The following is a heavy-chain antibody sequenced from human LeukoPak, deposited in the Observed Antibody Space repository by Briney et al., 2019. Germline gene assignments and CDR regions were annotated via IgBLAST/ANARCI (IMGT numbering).Heavy chain of an antibody. D-gene: IGHD6-6*01. Sequence: ASVKVSCKASGYTFTGYYMHWVRQAPGQGLEWMGWINPNSGGTNYAQKFQGRVTMTRDTSISTAYMELSRLRSDDTAVYYCARTPTLSSSSPFDYWGQGTLVTVSS. CDR3: ARTPTLSSSSPFDY. CDR2: INPNSGGT. J-gene: IGHJ4*02. CDR1: GYTFTGYY. V-gene: IGHV1-2*02.